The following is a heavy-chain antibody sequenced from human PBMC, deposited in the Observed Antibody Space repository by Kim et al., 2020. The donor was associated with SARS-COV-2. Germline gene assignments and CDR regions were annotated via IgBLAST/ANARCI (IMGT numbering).Heavy chain of an antibody. CDR3: ARHLEYCSSTSCYTYYYYGMDV. D-gene: IGHD2-2*01. CDR1: GYCFTSYW. CDR2: IDPSDSYT. Sequence: GESLKISCKGSGYCFTSYWISWVRQMPGKGLEWMGRIDPSDSYTNYSPSFQGHVTISADKSISTAYLQWSSLKASDTAMYYCARHLEYCSSTSCYTYYYYGMDVWGQGTTVTVSS. V-gene: IGHV5-10-1*01. J-gene: IGHJ6*02.